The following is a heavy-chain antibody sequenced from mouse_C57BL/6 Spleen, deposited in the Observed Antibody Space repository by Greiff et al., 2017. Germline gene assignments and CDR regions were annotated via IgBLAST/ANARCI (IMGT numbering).Heavy chain of an antibody. CDR1: GYTFTDYY. CDR2: INPNNGGT. V-gene: IGHV1-26*01. D-gene: IGHD2-3*01. CDR3: ARRGLLPPMDD. J-gene: IGHJ4*01. Sequence: EVQLQQSGPELVKPGASVKISCKASGYTFTDYYMNWVKQSPGKSLEWIGDINPNNGGTSYNQKFKGKATLTVDKSSSTAYMELRSLTSEDSAVYYCARRGLLPPMDDWGQGTSVTVSS.